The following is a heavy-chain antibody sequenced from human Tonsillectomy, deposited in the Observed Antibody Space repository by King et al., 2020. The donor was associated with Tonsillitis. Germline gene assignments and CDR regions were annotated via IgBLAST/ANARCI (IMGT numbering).Heavy chain of an antibody. CDR2: IYPGDSDT. J-gene: IGHJ4*02. CDR1: GYSFSRYW. D-gene: IGHD3-22*01. CDR3: AAYYDSSGYYQPLEN. V-gene: IGHV5-51*01. Sequence: VQLVQSGAEVKKPGESLKISCKGSGYSFSRYWIGWVRQMPGKGLEWVGIIYPGDSDTRYSPSFQGQVTISADKSISTVYLQWSSLKASDTAMYYCAAYYDSSGYYQPLENWGQGTLVTVSS.